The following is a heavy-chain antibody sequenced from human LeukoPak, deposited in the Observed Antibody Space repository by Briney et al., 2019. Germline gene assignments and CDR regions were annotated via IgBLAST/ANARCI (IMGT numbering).Heavy chain of an antibody. CDR3: ARTSGDGDYGDY. Sequence: PSETLSLTCAVYGGSFSGYYWSWIRQPPGKGLEWIGEINHSGSTNYNPSLKSRVTISVDTSKNQFSLKLSSVTAADTAVYYCARTSGDGDYGDYWGQGTLVTVSS. J-gene: IGHJ4*02. V-gene: IGHV4-34*01. CDR1: GGSFSGYY. CDR2: INHSGST. D-gene: IGHD4-17*01.